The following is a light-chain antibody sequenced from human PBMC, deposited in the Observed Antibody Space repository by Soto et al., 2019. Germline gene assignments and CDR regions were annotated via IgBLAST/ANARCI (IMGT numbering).Light chain of an antibody. CDR1: QSTSIY. J-gene: IGKJ2*01. CDR3: QQSYSTPYT. V-gene: IGKV1-39*01. Sequence: DTQMTQSPSSLSASVGDRVTITCRAGQSTSIYVNWYQQKPGKAPKLLIYAASSLRSGVPSRFSGSESGTDFTLTISSLQPEDFANYYCQQSYSTPYTFGQGTKLEIK. CDR2: AAS.